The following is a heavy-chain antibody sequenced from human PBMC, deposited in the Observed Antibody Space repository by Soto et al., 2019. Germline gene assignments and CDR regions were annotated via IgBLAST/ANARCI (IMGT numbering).Heavy chain of an antibody. J-gene: IGHJ6*02. CDR2: ISSSSSTI. CDR3: ARDGYCVSTTCYFLPDV. D-gene: IGHD2-2*03. V-gene: IGHV3-48*02. Sequence: EVQVVESGGGLVQPGGSRRLSCAASGFTFSRYGMNWVRQAPGKGLEWFAYISSSSSTIYYADSVKGRFTISRDNAKNSLYLQMNSLRDEDTAVYYCARDGYCVSTTCYFLPDVWGPGTTVTVSS. CDR1: GFTFSRYG.